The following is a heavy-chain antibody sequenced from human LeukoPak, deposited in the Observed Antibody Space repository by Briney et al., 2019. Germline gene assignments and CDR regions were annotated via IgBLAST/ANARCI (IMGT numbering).Heavy chain of an antibody. CDR2: ISWNSGNI. CDR1: GFTFDDYA. J-gene: IGHJ5*02. D-gene: IGHD6-6*01. V-gene: IGHV3-9*03. Sequence: GGSLRLSCAASGFTFDDYAMHWVRQAPGKGLEWDSGISWNSGNIGYADSVKGRFTISRDNSKNTLYLQMNSLRVEEMAVYYCAKLRGPSSSSENNWFDPWGQGTLVTVSS. CDR3: AKLRGPSSSSENNWFDP.